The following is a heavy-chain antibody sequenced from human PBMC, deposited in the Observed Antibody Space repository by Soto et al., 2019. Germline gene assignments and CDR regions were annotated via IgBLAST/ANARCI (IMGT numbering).Heavy chain of an antibody. V-gene: IGHV3-23*01. D-gene: IGHD3-16*01. J-gene: IGHJ6*02. CDR2: ISGSSGST. CDR1: GFTFSSYA. CDR3: AKDSLGGGLHLGPQNYYGLDV. Sequence: EVQLLESGGGLVQPGGSVRLSCAASGFTFSSYAMSWVRQAPGKGLEWVSGISGSSGSTYYADSVKGRFTISRDNSKNMLYLQMNSLRAGDTAVYNCAKDSLGGGLHLGPQNYYGLDVWGQGTTVTVSS.